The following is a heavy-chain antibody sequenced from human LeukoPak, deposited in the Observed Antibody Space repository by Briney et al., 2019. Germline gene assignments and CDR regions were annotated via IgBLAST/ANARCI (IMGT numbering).Heavy chain of an antibody. CDR2: INHSGST. J-gene: IGHJ6*03. CDR3: AGVYKRWLTPHYYYMDV. Sequence: PSETLSLTCAVYGGSFSGHYWSWIRQPPGKGLEWIGEINHSGSTNYNPSLKSRVTISVDTSKNQFSLKLSSVTAADTAVYYCAGVYKRWLTPHYYYMDVWGKGTTVTVSS. V-gene: IGHV4-34*01. D-gene: IGHD1-14*01. CDR1: GGSFSGHY.